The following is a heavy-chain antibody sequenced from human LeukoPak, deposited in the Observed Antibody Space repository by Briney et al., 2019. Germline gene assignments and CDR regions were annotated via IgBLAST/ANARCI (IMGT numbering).Heavy chain of an antibody. V-gene: IGHV4-61*01. CDR3: ARGGRWLQSYNWFDP. CDR1: GGSISSSSYY. CDR2: IYYSGST. J-gene: IGHJ5*02. D-gene: IGHD5-24*01. Sequence: SETLSLTCTVSGGSISSSSYYWSWIRQPPGKGLEWIGYIYYSGSTNYNPSLKSRVTISVDTSKNQFSLKLSSVTAADTAVYYCARGGRWLQSYNWFDPWGQGTLVTVSS.